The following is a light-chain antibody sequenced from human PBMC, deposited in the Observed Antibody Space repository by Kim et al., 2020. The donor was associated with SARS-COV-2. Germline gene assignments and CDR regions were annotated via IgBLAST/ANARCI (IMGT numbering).Light chain of an antibody. Sequence: EIVMTQSPGTLSVSPGERATLSCRASETIYNNLAWYQLTPGQAPRLLIYDASTVATGIPARFSGSGSGTEFTLTISSLQSEDFAVYYCQQYNVLPQSSGQGTNLANK. J-gene: IGKJ2*03. CDR2: DAS. CDR1: ETIYNN. CDR3: QQYNVLPQS. V-gene: IGKV3-15*01.